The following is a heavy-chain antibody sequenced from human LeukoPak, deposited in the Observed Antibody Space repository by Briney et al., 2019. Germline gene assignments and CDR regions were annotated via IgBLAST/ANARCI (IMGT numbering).Heavy chain of an antibody. CDR2: IYYSGST. CDR1: GGSISSYY. Sequence: SETLSLTCTVSGGSISSYYWSWIRQPPGKGLEWIGYIYYSGSTNYNPSLKSRVTISVDTSKNQFSLKLSSVTAADTAVYYCARSLYYYGSADYWGQGTLVTVSS. CDR3: ARSLYYYGSADY. D-gene: IGHD3-10*01. J-gene: IGHJ4*02. V-gene: IGHV4-59*01.